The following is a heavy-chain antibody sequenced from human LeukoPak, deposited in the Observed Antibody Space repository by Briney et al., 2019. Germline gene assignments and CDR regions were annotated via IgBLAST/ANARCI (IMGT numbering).Heavy chain of an antibody. J-gene: IGHJ5*02. V-gene: IGHV5-51*01. Sequence: GESLKISCKGSGYNFTSYWIGWVRQMPGKGLEWMGIIYPGDSDTRYSPSFQGQVTISADKSISTAYLQWSSLKASDTAMYYCARLIGYCSSTSCYATDWFDPWGQGTLVTVSS. CDR3: ARLIGYCSSTSCYATDWFDP. CDR2: IYPGDSDT. CDR1: GYNFTSYW. D-gene: IGHD2-2*01.